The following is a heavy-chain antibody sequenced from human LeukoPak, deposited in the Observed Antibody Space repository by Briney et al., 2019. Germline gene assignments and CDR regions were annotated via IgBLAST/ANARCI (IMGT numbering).Heavy chain of an antibody. CDR3: ATEVVVAATNAGFNDY. V-gene: IGHV4-39*07. Sequence: SETLSLTCTVSGGSISSSSYYWGWIRQPPGKGLEWIGSIYYSGSTYYNPSLKSRVTISVDTSKNQFSLKLSSVTAADTAVYYCATEVVVAATNAGFNDYWGQGTLVTVSS. D-gene: IGHD2-15*01. J-gene: IGHJ4*02. CDR1: GGSISSSSYY. CDR2: IYYSGST.